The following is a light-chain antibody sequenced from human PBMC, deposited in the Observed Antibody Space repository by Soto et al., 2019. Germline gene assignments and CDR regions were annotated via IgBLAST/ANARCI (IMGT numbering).Light chain of an antibody. V-gene: IGLV2-14*01. CDR1: SSDVGAYNY. CDR2: GVT. J-gene: IGLJ1*01. CDR3: SSYAGSSNV. Sequence: QSALTQPASVSGSPGQSITISCTGTSSDVGAYNYVSWYQQYPGKAPKLMIYGVTNRPSGVSNRFSGSKTGNMASLTVSGLQAEDEADYYCSSYAGSSNVFGTGTKVTVL.